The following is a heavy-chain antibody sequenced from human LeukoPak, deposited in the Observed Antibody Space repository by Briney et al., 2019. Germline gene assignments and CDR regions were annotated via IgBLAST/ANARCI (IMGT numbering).Heavy chain of an antibody. CDR1: GFTFSSYS. Sequence: PGGSLRLSCAASGFTFSSYSMNWVRQAPGKGLEWVSSISSSSSYIYYADSVKGRFTISRDNAKNSPYLQMNSLRAEDTAVYYCARGGIVGASKYYFDYWGQGTLVTVSS. D-gene: IGHD1-26*01. CDR2: ISSSSSYI. J-gene: IGHJ4*02. V-gene: IGHV3-21*01. CDR3: ARGGIVGASKYYFDY.